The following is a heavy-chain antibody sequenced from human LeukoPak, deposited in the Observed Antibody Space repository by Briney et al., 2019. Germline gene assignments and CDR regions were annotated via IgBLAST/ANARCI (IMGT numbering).Heavy chain of an antibody. V-gene: IGHV3-21*01. CDR2: TSSSLYI. CDR1: GFTFSTYS. D-gene: IGHD3-9*01. Sequence: GGSLRLSCAASGFTFSTYSMDWVRQAPRNGLEWVSSTSSSLYIYYADSVKGRFTISRDNAKNSLYLQMNSLRAEDTAVYYCARGMRYFDYVGQGTLVTVSS. J-gene: IGHJ4*02. CDR3: ARGMRYFDY.